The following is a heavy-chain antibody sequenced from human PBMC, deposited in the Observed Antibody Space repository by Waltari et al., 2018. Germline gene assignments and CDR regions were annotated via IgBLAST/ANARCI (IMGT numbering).Heavy chain of an antibody. D-gene: IGHD2-2*01. Sequence: EVQLWESGVGLIQPGGSLLSSCAGYGSTFTSFASVCVGQAPGKGLEVVSTVSGSGDTTYYADSVKGRFTISRDNSRNTIYLQRNSLRDEDTAIYHCAKAFQYQLVPYSLDCWGQGTLVTVS. CDR2: VSGSGDTT. CDR3: AKAFQYQLVPYSLDC. CDR1: GSTFTSFA. V-gene: IGHV3-23*01. J-gene: IGHJ4*02.